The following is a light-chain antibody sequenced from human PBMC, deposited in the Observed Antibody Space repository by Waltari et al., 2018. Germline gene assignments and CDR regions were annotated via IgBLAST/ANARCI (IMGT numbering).Light chain of an antibody. V-gene: IGKV1-39*01. CDR1: QRISNF. Sequence: DIQMTQSPSSLSASVGDRVTSTCRASQRISNFLNWYQQKPGKAPKLLIYAASRLQSGVPSRFSASGSGTDFTLTISSLQPEDFATYFCQQSYSSLYTFGQGTKLEI. J-gene: IGKJ2*01. CDR3: QQSYSSLYT. CDR2: AAS.